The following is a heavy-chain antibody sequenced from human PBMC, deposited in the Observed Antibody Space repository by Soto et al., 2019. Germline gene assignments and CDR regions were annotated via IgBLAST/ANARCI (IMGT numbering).Heavy chain of an antibody. CDR3: ARRFLEWFEKPAYFDY. V-gene: IGHV4-39*01. CDR1: GGSISSISYY. J-gene: IGHJ4*02. CDR2: IYYSGST. D-gene: IGHD3-3*01. Sequence: TRSLTCTVSGGSISSISYYWGWIRQPPGKGLEWIGSIYYSGSTYYNPSLKSRVTISVDTSKNQFSLKLSSVTAADTAVYYCARRFLEWFEKPAYFDYWGQGTLVTVSS.